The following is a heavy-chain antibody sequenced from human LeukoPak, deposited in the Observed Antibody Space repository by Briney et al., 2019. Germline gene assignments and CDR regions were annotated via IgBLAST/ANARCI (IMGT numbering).Heavy chain of an antibody. CDR3: AREYPRNGYYEAFDY. D-gene: IGHD3-22*01. CDR2: ISRSSSYT. Sequence: AGGSLRLSCAASGFSFSGYYMSWTRQAPGKGLEWVSYISRSSSYTNYADSVKSRFTISRDNAKKSLYLQMNSLRAEDAAVYYCAREYPRNGYYEAFDYWGQGTLVTVSS. J-gene: IGHJ4*02. V-gene: IGHV3-11*05. CDR1: GFSFSGYY.